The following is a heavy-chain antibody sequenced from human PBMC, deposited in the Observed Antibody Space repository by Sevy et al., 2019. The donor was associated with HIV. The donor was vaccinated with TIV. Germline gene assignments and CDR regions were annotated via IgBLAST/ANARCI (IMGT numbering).Heavy chain of an antibody. CDR3: ARDFYEFGDPRGLDS. CDR2: ISYDGNNK. J-gene: IGHJ4*02. CDR1: GFIVRYYA. V-gene: IGHV3-30-3*01. D-gene: IGHD4-17*01. Sequence: GGSLRLSCAASGFIVRYYAMHWVRQAPGKGLEWVALISYDGNNKYYGDSVKGRFTISRDNSKNTLYLQMNSLRPEDTAVYYCARDFYEFGDPRGLDSWGQGTLVTVSS.